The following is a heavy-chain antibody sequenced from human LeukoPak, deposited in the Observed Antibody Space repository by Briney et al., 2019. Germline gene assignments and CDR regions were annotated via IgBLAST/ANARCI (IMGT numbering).Heavy chain of an antibody. J-gene: IGHJ4*02. Sequence: GASVKVSCKASGYTFTGYYIHWVRQAPGQGLEWMGWINPNINGTNYAQKFQGRVTMTGDRSISTAYMELSRLRSDDTAVYYCARSIREVYFDYWGQGTLVTVSS. D-gene: IGHD4-17*01. CDR2: INPNINGT. CDR1: GYTFTGYY. CDR3: ARSIREVYFDY. V-gene: IGHV1-2*02.